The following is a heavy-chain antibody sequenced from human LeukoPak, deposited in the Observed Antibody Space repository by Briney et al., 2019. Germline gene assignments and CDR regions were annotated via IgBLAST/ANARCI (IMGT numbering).Heavy chain of an antibody. Sequence: GGSLRLSCAASGFTFSSYWMHWVRQAPGKGLVWVSRINSDGSSTSYADSVKGRFTISRDNAKNTLYLQMNSLRAEDTAVYYCARGIRFLEWLLPAGDYYYYMDVGGKGTTVTVS. CDR3: ARGIRFLEWLLPAGDYYYYMDV. V-gene: IGHV3-74*01. CDR1: GFTFSSYW. CDR2: INSDGSST. J-gene: IGHJ6*03. D-gene: IGHD3-3*01.